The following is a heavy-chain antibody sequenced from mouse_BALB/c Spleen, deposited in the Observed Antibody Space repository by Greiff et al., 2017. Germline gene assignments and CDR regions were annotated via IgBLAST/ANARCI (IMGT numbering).Heavy chain of an antibody. CDR2: ILPGSGST. CDR3: ARALYDYDDPAWFAY. D-gene: IGHD2-4*01. V-gene: IGHV1-9*01. J-gene: IGHJ3*01. Sequence: QVQLQQSGAELMEPGASVKISCKATGYTFSSYWIEWVKQRPGHGLEWIGEILPGSGSTNYNEKFKGKATFTADTSSNTAYMQLSSLTSEDSAVYYCARALYDYDDPAWFAYWGQGTLVTVSA. CDR1: GYTFSSYW.